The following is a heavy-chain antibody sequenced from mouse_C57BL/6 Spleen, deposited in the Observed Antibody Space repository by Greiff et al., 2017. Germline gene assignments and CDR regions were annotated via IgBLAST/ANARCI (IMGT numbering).Heavy chain of an antibody. V-gene: IGHV1-82*01. CDR1: GYALSSSW. CDR3: ARSSYYYGSSPHWYFDV. Sequence: VQLQQSGPELVKPGASVKISCKASGYALSSSWLNWVKQRPGKGLEWIGRIYPGDGDTNYNGKFKGKATLTADKSSSTAYMQLSSLTSEDSAVYFCARSSYYYGSSPHWYFDVWGTGTTVTASS. D-gene: IGHD1-1*01. CDR2: IYPGDGDT. J-gene: IGHJ1*03.